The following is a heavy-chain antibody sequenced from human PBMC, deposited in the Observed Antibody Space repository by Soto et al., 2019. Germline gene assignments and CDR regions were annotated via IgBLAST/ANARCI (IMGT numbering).Heavy chain of an antibody. V-gene: IGHV3-23*01. J-gene: IGHJ4*02. CDR2: MVGDGSSS. CDR3: AIDLRPDGRYDLDY. D-gene: IGHD1-1*01. Sequence: EVQLLESGGGLAQPGGSLRLSCAASGFTFSTYAMNWVRQAPGKGLEWVSVMVGDGSSSHYADSVRGRFTISRDNSKNTLYLQMNGLRAEDTAAYYCAIDLRPDGRYDLDYWGQGTLVTVSS. CDR1: GFTFSTYA.